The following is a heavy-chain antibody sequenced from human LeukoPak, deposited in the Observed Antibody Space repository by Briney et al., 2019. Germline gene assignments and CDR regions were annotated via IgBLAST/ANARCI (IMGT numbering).Heavy chain of an antibody. J-gene: IGHJ4*02. Sequence: PGGSLRLSCAVSGFTVSANYMAWVRQAPGKGLEWVSVIYAGGTIYHRDSMKGRFTISRHNSKNTVYLQMENLRPEDTAVYYCASGPTYDYVRVILYWGQGTLVTVSS. V-gene: IGHV3-53*04. CDR2: IYAGGTI. CDR1: GFTVSANY. CDR3: ASGPTYDYVRVILY. D-gene: IGHD3-16*01.